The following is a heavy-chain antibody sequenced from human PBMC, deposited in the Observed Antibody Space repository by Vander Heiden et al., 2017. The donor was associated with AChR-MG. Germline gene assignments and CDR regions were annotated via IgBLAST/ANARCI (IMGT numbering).Heavy chain of an antibody. CDR3: ARGFLGYLTW. CDR2: INHSGST. J-gene: IGHJ4*02. CDR1: GGSFSGHY. V-gene: IGHV4-34*01. D-gene: IGHD2-15*01. Sequence: QVQLQQWGAGLLKPSDTLSPTCAVYGGSFSGHYWSWIRQPQGKGLEWIGEINHSGSTNYNPSLKSRVTISVDTSKNQFSLKLSSVTAADTAVYYCARGFLGYLTWWGQGTLVTVSS.